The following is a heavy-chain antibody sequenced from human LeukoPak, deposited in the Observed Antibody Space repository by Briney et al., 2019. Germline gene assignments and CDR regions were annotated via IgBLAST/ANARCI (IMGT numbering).Heavy chain of an antibody. CDR3: ARGIWFGELLPGDY. Sequence: SETLSLTCTVCGGSISSYYWSWIRQPPGKGLEWIGYIHYSGSTNYNPSLKSRVTISVDTSKNQFSLKLSSVTAADTAVYYCARGIWFGELLPGDYWGQGTLVTVSS. D-gene: IGHD3-10*01. V-gene: IGHV4-59*01. J-gene: IGHJ4*02. CDR2: IHYSGST. CDR1: GGSISSYY.